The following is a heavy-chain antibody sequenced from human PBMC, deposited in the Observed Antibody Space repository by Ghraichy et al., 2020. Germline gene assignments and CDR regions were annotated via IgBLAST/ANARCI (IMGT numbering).Heavy chain of an antibody. Sequence: LSLTCAASGFIFSNYNMNWVRQAPGKGLEWVSSISSSSSYIYYADSVKGRFTISRDNAKNSLYLQMNSLRAEDTAVYYCAREPVDYNDDYYYMDVWGKGTTVTVSS. V-gene: IGHV3-21*01. D-gene: IGHD4-11*01. CDR1: GFIFSNYN. CDR3: AREPVDYNDDYYYMDV. CDR2: ISSSSSYI. J-gene: IGHJ6*03.